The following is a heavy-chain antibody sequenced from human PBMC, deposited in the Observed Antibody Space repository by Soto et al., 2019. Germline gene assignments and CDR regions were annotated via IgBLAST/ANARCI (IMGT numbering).Heavy chain of an antibody. CDR3: ARDRSGYAFFDY. Sequence: QVQLQESGPGLVKPSETLSLTCTVSGGSVSSGSYYWSWIRQPPGKGLEWIGYIYYSGSTNYNPSLKSRXXIXVXXSKNQFSLKLSSVTAADTAVYYCARDRSGYAFFDYWGQGTLVTVSS. CDR1: GGSVSSGSYY. D-gene: IGHD5-12*01. J-gene: IGHJ4*02. CDR2: IYYSGST. V-gene: IGHV4-61*01.